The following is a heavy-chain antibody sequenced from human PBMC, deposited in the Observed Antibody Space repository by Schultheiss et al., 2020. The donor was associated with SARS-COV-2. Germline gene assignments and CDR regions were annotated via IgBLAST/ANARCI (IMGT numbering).Heavy chain of an antibody. CDR3: ARVYYQGPTQVRYYGMDV. J-gene: IGHJ6*02. V-gene: IGHV4-39*07. Sequence: SETLSLTCTVSGGSISSSSYYWGWIRQPPGKGLEWIGSIYYSGSTYYNPSLKSRVTISVDKSKNQFSLKLSSVTAADTAVYYCARVYYQGPTQVRYYGMDVWGQGTTVTVSS. CDR2: IYYSGST. D-gene: IGHD3-10*01. CDR1: GGSISSSSYY.